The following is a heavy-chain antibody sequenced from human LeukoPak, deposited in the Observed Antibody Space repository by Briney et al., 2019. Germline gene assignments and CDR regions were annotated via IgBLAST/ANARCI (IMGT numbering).Heavy chain of an antibody. CDR3: ARTTVVTPRAYYYYYMDV. V-gene: IGHV4-34*01. CDR2: INHSGST. D-gene: IGHD4-23*01. CDR1: VGSFSGYY. Sequence: SETLSLTCAVYVGSFSGYYLSWIRQPPGKGLEWIGEINHSGSTNYNPSLKSRVTISVDTSKHQFSLKLSSVTAADTAVYYCARTTVVTPRAYYYYYMDVWGKGTTVTVSS. J-gene: IGHJ6*03.